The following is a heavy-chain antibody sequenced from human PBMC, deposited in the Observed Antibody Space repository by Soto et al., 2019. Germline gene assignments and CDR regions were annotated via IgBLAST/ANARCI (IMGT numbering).Heavy chain of an antibody. J-gene: IGHJ4*02. CDR3: AHSILRTVFGVIPTTAIYFDC. V-gene: IGHV2-5*02. CDR1: GFSLTTSGLG. Sequence: QITLNESGPTVVKPAETLTLTCTFSGFSLTTSGLGVGWMRQSPGKAPEWLALIYWDDDQRYRASLKSRLTMTQDPAKNQVVLTMPSVDPAHTATYSRAHSILRTVFGVIPTTAIYFDCWVQGTPAVVSS. D-gene: IGHD3-3*01. CDR2: IYWDDDQ.